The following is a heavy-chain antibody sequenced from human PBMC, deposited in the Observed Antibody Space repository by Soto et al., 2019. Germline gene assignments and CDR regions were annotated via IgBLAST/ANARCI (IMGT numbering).Heavy chain of an antibody. CDR1: GYTFTSYD. D-gene: IGHD6-6*01. V-gene: IGHV1-8*01. CDR3: ARERRSSSHFDY. J-gene: IGHJ4*02. Sequence: ASVKVSCKXSGYTFTSYDINWVRQATGQGLEWIGWMNPNSGNTGYAQKFQGRVTMTRNTSISTAYMELSSLRSEDTPVYYCARERRSSSHFDYWGQGTLVTVSS. CDR2: MNPNSGNT.